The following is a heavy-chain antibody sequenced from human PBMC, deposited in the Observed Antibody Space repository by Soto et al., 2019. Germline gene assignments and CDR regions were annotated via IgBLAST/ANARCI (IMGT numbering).Heavy chain of an antibody. CDR1: GFTFSSYG. Sequence: SLRLSCAASGFTFSSYGMHWVRQAPGKGLEWVALISYDGSKEYYADSVKGRFTISRDNSKNTLYLQMDSLRPEDTAVYYCAKRRDDFDYWGQGTLVTVSS. CDR3: AKRRDDFDY. CDR2: ISYDGSKE. V-gene: IGHV3-30*18. J-gene: IGHJ4*02.